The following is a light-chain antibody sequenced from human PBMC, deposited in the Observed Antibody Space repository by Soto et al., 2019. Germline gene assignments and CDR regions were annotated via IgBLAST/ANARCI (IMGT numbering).Light chain of an antibody. CDR3: KSFTTSDTYV. CDR2: DVS. J-gene: IGLJ1*01. V-gene: IGLV2-14*01. Sequence: QSVLTQPASVSGSPGQSITISCTGTSSDVGGYNYVSWYQQHPGKAPKFMIYDVSNRPSGVSTRFSGSKSGNTASLTISGLQAEDEADYYCKSFTTSDTYVFGTGTKVTVL. CDR1: SSDVGGYNY.